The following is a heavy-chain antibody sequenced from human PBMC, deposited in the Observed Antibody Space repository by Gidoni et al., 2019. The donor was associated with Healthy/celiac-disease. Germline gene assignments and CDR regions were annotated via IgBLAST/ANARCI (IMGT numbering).Heavy chain of an antibody. CDR3: AKDLDYYYGSGPFDY. V-gene: IGHV3-9*01. CDR1: GFTFDDYA. Sequence: EVQLVESGGGLVQPGRSLRLSCAASGFTFDDYAMHWVRQAPGKGLEWVSGISWNSGSIGYADSVKGRFTISRDNAKNSLYLQMNSLRAEDTALYYCAKDLDYYYGSGPFDYWGQGTLVTVSS. D-gene: IGHD3-10*01. J-gene: IGHJ4*02. CDR2: ISWNSGSI.